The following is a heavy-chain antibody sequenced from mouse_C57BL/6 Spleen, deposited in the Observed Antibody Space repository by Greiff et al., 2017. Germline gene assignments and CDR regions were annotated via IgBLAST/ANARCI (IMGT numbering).Heavy chain of an antibody. J-gene: IGHJ2*01. D-gene: IGHD2-4*01. Sequence: QVQLKESGAELVKPGASVKISCKASGYAFSSYWMNWVKQRPGKGLEWIGQIYPGDGDTNYNGKFKGKATLTADKSSSTAYMQLSSLTSEDSAVYFCARGGYDYYCDYWGQGTTLTVSS. V-gene: IGHV1-80*01. CDR2: IYPGDGDT. CDR1: GYAFSSYW. CDR3: ARGGYDYYCDY.